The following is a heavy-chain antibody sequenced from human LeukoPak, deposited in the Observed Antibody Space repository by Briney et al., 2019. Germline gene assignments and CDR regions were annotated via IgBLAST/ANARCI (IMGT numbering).Heavy chain of an antibody. CDR1: GGTFSSYA. D-gene: IGHD2-2*01. V-gene: IGHV1-8*02. Sequence: ASVKVSCKASGGTFSSYAISWVRQATGQGLEWMGWMNPNSGNTGYAQKFQGRVTMTRNTSISTAYMELSSLRSEDTAVYYCARGSGVVPAANLDYWGQGTLVTVSS. CDR3: ARGSGVVPAANLDY. CDR2: MNPNSGNT. J-gene: IGHJ4*02.